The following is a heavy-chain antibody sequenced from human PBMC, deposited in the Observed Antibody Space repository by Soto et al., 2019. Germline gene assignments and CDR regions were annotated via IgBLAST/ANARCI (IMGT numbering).Heavy chain of an antibody. J-gene: IGHJ3*02. CDR1: GFIFSTYA. V-gene: IGHV3-23*01. CDR3: AHPRGYGVFDAVDI. D-gene: IGHD4-17*01. Sequence: GGSLRLSGTASGFIFSTYAMNWVRQAPGKGLEWVSAISNSGDSTYYAESVRGRFTISRDNSINTLYLHLRSLRPEDTAVYYCAHPRGYGVFDAVDIWGQGTMVTVSS. CDR2: ISNSGDST.